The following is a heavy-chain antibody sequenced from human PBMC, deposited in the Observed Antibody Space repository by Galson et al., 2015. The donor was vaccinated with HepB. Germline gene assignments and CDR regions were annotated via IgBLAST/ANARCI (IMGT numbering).Heavy chain of an antibody. CDR2: IKSKTDGGTI. CDR3: VTEKAGAFDY. J-gene: IGHJ4*02. V-gene: IGHV3-15*07. Sequence: SLRLSCAASGFTVSNAWMNWVRQTPGKGLEWVGLIKSKTDGGTIDYTAVVKGRFTISRDDSKNTLYLQMNSLKTEDTAVYYCVTEKAGAFDYWGQGTLVTVSS. D-gene: IGHD1-26*01. CDR1: GFTVSNAW.